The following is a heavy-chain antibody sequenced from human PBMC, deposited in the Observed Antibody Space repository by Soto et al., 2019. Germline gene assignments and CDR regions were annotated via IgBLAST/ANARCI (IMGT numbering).Heavy chain of an antibody. CDR1: GGSFSGYY. D-gene: IGHD3-10*01. CDR2: INHSGST. V-gene: IGHV4-34*01. J-gene: IGHJ5*02. CDR3: ARTGLWFGELGDWFDP. Sequence: PSETLSLTCAVYGGSFSGYYWSWIRQPPGKGLEWIGEINHSGSTNYNPSLKSRVTISVDTSKNQFSLKLSSVTAADTAVYYCARTGLWFGELGDWFDPWGQGTLVTVSS.